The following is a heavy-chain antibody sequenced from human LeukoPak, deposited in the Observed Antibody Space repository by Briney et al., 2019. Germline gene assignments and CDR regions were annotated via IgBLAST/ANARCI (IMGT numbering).Heavy chain of an antibody. CDR1: GFAFNDYT. J-gene: IGHJ4*02. CDR2: ISPSSSYI. D-gene: IGHD6-13*01. Sequence: GGSLKLSCAASGFAFNDYTMTWVRQAPGKGLEWVSSISPSSSYIYYADSLKGRFTISRDNAENSLYLQMNSLRAEDTAVYYCARGGSTWYYFDYWGQGTLVTVSS. V-gene: IGHV3-21*01. CDR3: ARGGSTWYYFDY.